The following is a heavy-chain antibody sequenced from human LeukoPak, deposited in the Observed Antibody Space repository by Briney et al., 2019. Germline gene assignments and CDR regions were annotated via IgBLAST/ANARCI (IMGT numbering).Heavy chain of an antibody. J-gene: IGHJ4*02. CDR2: IYPGDSDT. D-gene: IGHD3-3*01. CDR3: ARQSGQYYDFWSGYYSPLDY. Sequence: GESLKISCKGSGYIFTSYWIGWVRQMPGKGLEWMGIIYPGDSDTRYSPSFQGQVTISADKSISTAYLQWSSLKASDTAMYYCARQSGQYYDFWSGYYSPLDYWGRGTLVTVSS. CDR1: GYIFTSYW. V-gene: IGHV5-51*01.